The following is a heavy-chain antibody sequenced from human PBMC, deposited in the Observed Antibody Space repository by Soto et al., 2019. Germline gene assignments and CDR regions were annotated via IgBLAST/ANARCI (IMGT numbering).Heavy chain of an antibody. CDR3: AREGNFDWLSSPYYYYGMDV. Sequence: GGSLRLSCAASGFTFSSYGMHWVRQAPGKGLEWVAVIWYDGSNKYYADSVKGRFTISRDNSKNTLYLQMNSLRAEDTAVYYCAREGNFDWLSSPYYYYGMDVWGQGTTVTVSS. CDR2: IWYDGSNK. CDR1: GFTFSSYG. V-gene: IGHV3-33*01. D-gene: IGHD3-9*01. J-gene: IGHJ6*02.